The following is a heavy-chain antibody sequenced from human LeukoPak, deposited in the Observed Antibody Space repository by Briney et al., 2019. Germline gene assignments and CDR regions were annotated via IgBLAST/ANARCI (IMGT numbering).Heavy chain of an antibody. CDR1: GFTFSSYA. CDR2: ISGRGGGT. J-gene: IGHJ6*03. CDR3: AKDTLQFGPDYFYYIDL. V-gene: IGHV3-23*01. Sequence: GGCLRLSCAADGFTFSSYAIGSVRQAPGRGLGWDSAISGRGGGTTYAASVKGRFTISRDNSKNSVYQQTNSVRTGHMYLNYCAKDTLQFGPDYFYYIDLWGKGTTVTVSS. D-gene: IGHD2/OR15-2a*01.